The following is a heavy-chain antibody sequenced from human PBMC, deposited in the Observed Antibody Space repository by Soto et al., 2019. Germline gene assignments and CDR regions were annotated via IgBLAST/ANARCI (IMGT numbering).Heavy chain of an antibody. CDR1: GFTFSGFW. D-gene: IGHD6-19*01. Sequence: EVQLVESGGGLVQPGGSLRLSCTASGFTFSGFWMHWVRQAPGKGLVWVSRINGDGSVTNYADSVKGRFTISRDNAKNTLYLQMNSLRVEDTAVSYCVSVKATRGWGAFDYWGQGTLVTVSS. CDR3: VSVKATRGWGAFDY. CDR2: INGDGSVT. V-gene: IGHV3-74*01. J-gene: IGHJ4*02.